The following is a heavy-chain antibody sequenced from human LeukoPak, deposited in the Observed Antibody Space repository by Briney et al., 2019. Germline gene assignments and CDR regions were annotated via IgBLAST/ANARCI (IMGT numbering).Heavy chain of an antibody. CDR3: ARDLVTTALDY. Sequence: PGGSLRLSCAASGFTFSSYAMSWVRQAPGKGLEWVANMKHDGSERYYLDSVKGRFTISRDNAKNSLYLQMDGLRVEDTAVYYCARDLVTTALDYWGQGTLVAVSS. D-gene: IGHD4-17*01. V-gene: IGHV3-7*01. CDR1: GFTFSSYA. J-gene: IGHJ4*02. CDR2: MKHDGSER.